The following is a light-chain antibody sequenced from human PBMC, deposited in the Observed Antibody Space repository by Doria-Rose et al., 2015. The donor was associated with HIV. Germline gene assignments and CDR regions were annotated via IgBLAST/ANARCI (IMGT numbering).Light chain of an antibody. CDR2: AAS. CDR1: QDITND. Sequence: QSTSSLSASGGDRVTLTCRASQDITNDLGWYQQKPGKAPRRLIYAASTLQSGVPSRFSGSGSRTEFTLTINTLQPEDFATYYCLQHNTYPRTFGQGTKVEIK. CDR3: LQHNTYPRT. J-gene: IGKJ1*01. V-gene: IGKV1-17*01.